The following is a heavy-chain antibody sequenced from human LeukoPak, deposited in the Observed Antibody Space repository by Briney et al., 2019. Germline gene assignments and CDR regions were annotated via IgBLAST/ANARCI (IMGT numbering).Heavy chain of an antibody. J-gene: IGHJ5*02. D-gene: IGHD3/OR15-3a*01. V-gene: IGHV1-69*13. CDR2: IIPIFGTA. CDR1: GGTFSSYA. CDR3: ARDWTGDVWNWFDP. Sequence: SVKVSCKASGGTFSSYAISWVRQAPGQGLEWKGGIIPIFGTANYAQKFQGRVTITADESTSTAYMELSSLRSEDTAVYYCARDWTGDVWNWFDPWGQGTLVTVSS.